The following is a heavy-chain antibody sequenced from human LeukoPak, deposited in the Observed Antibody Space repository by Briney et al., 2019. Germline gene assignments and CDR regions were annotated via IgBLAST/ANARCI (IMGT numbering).Heavy chain of an antibody. CDR3: ARGGYYDFWSGYYSYYFDY. V-gene: IGHV1-8*01. J-gene: IGHJ4*02. D-gene: IGHD3-3*01. CDR2: MNPNSGNT. Sequence: GASVKVSCKASGYTFTSYDINWVRQATGQGLEWMGWMNPNSGNTGYAQKFQVRVTMTRNTSISTAYMELSSLRSEDTAVYYCARGGYYDFWSGYYSYYFDYWGQGTLVTVSS. CDR1: GYTFTSYD.